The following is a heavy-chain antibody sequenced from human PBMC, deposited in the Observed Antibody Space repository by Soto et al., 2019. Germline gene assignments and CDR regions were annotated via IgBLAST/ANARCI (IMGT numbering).Heavy chain of an antibody. CDR2: ISGSGGST. CDR1: GFTFSSYA. D-gene: IGHD3-16*02. J-gene: IGHJ3*02. V-gene: IGHV3-23*01. CDR3: AKSEVLSDAFDI. Sequence: GGSLRLSCAASGFTFSSYAMSWFRQAPGKGLEWVSAISGSGGSTYYADSVKGRFTISRDNSKNTLYLQMNSLRAEDTAVYYCAKSEVLSDAFDIWGQATMVTVSS.